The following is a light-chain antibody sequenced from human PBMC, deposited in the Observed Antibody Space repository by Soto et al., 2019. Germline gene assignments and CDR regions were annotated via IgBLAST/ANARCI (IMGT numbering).Light chain of an antibody. CDR1: SGHNSYA. J-gene: IGLJ3*02. CDR2: LNSDGSH. Sequence: QCVLTQPPSVSASLGASVKLTCTLSSGHNSYAIAWHQQQPEKGPRYLMKLNSDGSHSKGDGIPDRFSGSSSGAERYLTISSLQSEDEADYYCQTWSTDIRVFGGGTKVTVL. V-gene: IGLV4-69*01. CDR3: QTWSTDIRV.